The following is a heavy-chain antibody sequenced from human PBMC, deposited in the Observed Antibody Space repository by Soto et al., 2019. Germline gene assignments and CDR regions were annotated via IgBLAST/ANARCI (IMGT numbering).Heavy chain of an antibody. Sequence: GSLRLSCAASGFTFSSYAMSWVRPAPRKGLERVSAISGSGGSTYYADSVKGRFPISRDNSKNTLYLQMNSLRAGDTAVYYCAKDPLVTRSLDYWGQGTLVTVSS. D-gene: IGHD4-4*01. CDR1: GFTFSSYA. CDR3: AKDPLVTRSLDY. CDR2: ISGSGGST. J-gene: IGHJ4*02. V-gene: IGHV3-23*01.